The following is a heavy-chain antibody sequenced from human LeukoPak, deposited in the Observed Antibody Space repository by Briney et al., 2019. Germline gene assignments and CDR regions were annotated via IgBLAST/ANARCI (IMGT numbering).Heavy chain of an antibody. J-gene: IGHJ3*02. D-gene: IGHD3-10*01. CDR3: ARGKWFGEFQEKDAFDI. Sequence: SVKVSCKASGGTFSSYAISWVRQAPGQGLEWMGGIIPIFGTANYAQKFQGRVTITADESTSTAYMELSSLRSEDTAIYYCARGKWFGEFQEKDAFDIWGQGTMVTVSS. V-gene: IGHV1-69*13. CDR2: IIPIFGTA. CDR1: GGTFSSYA.